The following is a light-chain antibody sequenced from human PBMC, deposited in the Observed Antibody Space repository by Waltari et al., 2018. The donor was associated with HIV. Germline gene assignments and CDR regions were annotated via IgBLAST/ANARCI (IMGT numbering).Light chain of an antibody. CDR1: QDSSNH. CDR3: QQYDNLQVT. Sequence: DIQLTQSPSSLSASVGDRVTITCQASQDSSNHLNWYQQRPGKAPRLLIYDASNLQTGVPSRFSGSGSGTDFTFTISSLQPEDIATYYCQQYDNLQVTFGGGTKVGIK. V-gene: IGKV1-33*01. J-gene: IGKJ4*01. CDR2: DAS.